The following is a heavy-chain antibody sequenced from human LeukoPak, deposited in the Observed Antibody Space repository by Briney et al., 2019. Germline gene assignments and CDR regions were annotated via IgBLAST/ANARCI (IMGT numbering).Heavy chain of an antibody. Sequence: GSSVKVSCKASGYNFSGHYMHWVRQAPGQGLEWMGWIKPSNGDTNYAQNFQGRVTMTRYTSISTAYMELSSLRSDDTAVYYCARDWEDGGYFDYWGQGTLVTVSS. CDR3: ARDWEDGGYFDY. D-gene: IGHD1-26*01. CDR2: IKPSNGDT. CDR1: GYNFSGHY. V-gene: IGHV1-2*02. J-gene: IGHJ4*02.